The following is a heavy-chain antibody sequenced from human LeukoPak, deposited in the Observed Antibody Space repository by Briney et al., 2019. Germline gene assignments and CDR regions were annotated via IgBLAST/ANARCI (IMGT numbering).Heavy chain of an antibody. J-gene: IGHJ5*02. CDR2: IYHSGST. CDR3: ARPIAAAGTGWFDP. D-gene: IGHD6-13*01. V-gene: IGHV4-38-2*02. Sequence: SETLSLTCTVSGYSISSGYYWGWIRQPPGKGLEWIGSIYHSGSTYYNPSLKSRVTISVDTSKNQFSLKLSSVTAADTAVYYCARPIAAAGTGWFDPWGQGTLVTVSS. CDR1: GYSISSGYY.